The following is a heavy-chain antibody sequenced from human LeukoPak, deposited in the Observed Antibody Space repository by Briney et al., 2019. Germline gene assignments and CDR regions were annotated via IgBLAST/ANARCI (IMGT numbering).Heavy chain of an antibody. Sequence: KTGGSLRLSCAASGFTFSDYYMSWIRQAPGKGLEWVSYISSSGSTIYYADSVKGRFTISRDNAKNSLYLQMNSLRAEDTAVYYCARDPPPDSSGYYDYWGQGTLVTVSS. CDR2: ISSSGSTI. V-gene: IGHV3-11*04. CDR3: ARDPPPDSSGYYDY. J-gene: IGHJ4*02. CDR1: GFTFSDYY. D-gene: IGHD3-22*01.